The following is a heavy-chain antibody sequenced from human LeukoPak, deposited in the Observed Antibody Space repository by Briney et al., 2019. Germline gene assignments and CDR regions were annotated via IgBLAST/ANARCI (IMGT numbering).Heavy chain of an antibody. D-gene: IGHD1-26*01. V-gene: IGHV3-30*17. J-gene: IGHJ3*01. CDR1: GFTFSNYA. CDR3: ARFKVGSNATQKNAFDV. CDR2: ISFDATKE. Sequence: GSLRLSCAASGFTFSNYAMHWVRQAPGKGLEWGAVISFDATKEYFGKSVKGRFTISRDNSKSTLFLQMHSLRVEDTALYFCARFKVGSNATQKNAFDVWGRGTVVTVSS.